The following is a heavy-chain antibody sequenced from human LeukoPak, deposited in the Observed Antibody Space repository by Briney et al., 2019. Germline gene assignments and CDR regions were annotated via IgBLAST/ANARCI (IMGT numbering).Heavy chain of an antibody. CDR2: INHSGSA. D-gene: IGHD1-26*01. V-gene: IGHV4-34*01. CDR3: ASGPKWELLSG. J-gene: IGHJ4*02. CDR1: GGSISSYY. Sequence: SETLSLTCTVSGGSISSYYWSWIRQPPGKGLEWIGEINHSGSANYNPSLKSRVTISVDTSKNQFSLKLSSVTAADTAVYYCASGPKWELLSGWGQGTLVTVSS.